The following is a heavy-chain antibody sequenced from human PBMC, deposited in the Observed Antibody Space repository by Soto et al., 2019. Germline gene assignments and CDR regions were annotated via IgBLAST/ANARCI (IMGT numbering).Heavy chain of an antibody. V-gene: IGHV1-18*01. J-gene: IGHJ3*02. Sequence: QDQLVQSGAEVKKPGASVKVSCKASGYTFSNYGISWVRQAPGQGLEWMGWSSGYSGNTNYAQKFQCRVTLTTDTSTSTAYLDLRSLRSDDTAVYYCARDWPGFCTSTNCRLGAFDIWGQGTMVTVSS. CDR2: SSGYSGNT. CDR3: ARDWPGFCTSTNCRLGAFDI. D-gene: IGHD2-2*01. CDR1: GYTFSNYG.